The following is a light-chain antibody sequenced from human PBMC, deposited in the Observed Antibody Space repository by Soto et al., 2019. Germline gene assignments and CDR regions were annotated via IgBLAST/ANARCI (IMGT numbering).Light chain of an antibody. Sequence: QSVLTQPASVYGSPGQSITIPCTGTSSDIGGHNYVSWYQQHPGKAPKLMIYDVSKRPSGVSNRFSGSKSGNTASLTISGLQAEDEADYYCSSYTSSSTLEVFGTGTKLTVL. CDR1: SSDIGGHNY. J-gene: IGLJ1*01. CDR3: SSYTSSSTLEV. CDR2: DVS. V-gene: IGLV2-14*03.